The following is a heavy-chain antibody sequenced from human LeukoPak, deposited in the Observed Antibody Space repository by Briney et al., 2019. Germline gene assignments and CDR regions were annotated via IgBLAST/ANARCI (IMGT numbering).Heavy chain of an antibody. Sequence: GRSLRLSCAASGFTFSSYAVHWVRQAPGKGLEWVAVISYDGSNKYYADSVKGRFTISRDNSKNTLYLQMNSLRAEDTAVYYCARSFGIVVVNDAFDIWGQGTMVTVSS. D-gene: IGHD3-22*01. CDR2: ISYDGSNK. CDR3: ARSFGIVVVNDAFDI. V-gene: IGHV3-30-3*01. CDR1: GFTFSSYA. J-gene: IGHJ3*02.